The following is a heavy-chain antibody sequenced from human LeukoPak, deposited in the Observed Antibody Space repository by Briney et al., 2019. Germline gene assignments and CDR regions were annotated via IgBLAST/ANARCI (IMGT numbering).Heavy chain of an antibody. CDR2: ISAYNGNT. Sequence: AASVKVSCKASGYTFTSYYMHWVRQAPGQGLEWMGWISAYNGNTNYAQKLQGRVTMTTDTSTSTAYMELRSLRSDDTAVYYCARENYYDSSGYYPIDYWGQGTLVTVSS. CDR1: GYTFTSYY. CDR3: ARENYYDSSGYYPIDY. J-gene: IGHJ4*02. V-gene: IGHV1-18*04. D-gene: IGHD3-22*01.